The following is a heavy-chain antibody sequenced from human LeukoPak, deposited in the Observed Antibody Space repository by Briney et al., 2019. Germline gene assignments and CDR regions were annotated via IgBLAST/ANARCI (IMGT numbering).Heavy chain of an antibody. Sequence: SSETLSLTCTVSGGSISSYYWSWIRQPPGKGLEWIGYIYYSGSTNYNPSLKSRVTISVDTSKNQFSLKLSSVTAADTAVYYCARDIGVGYSGYYYGMDVWGQGTTVTVSS. V-gene: IGHV4-59*12. CDR2: IYYSGST. J-gene: IGHJ6*02. CDR3: ARDIGVGYSGYYYGMDV. CDR1: GGSISSYY. D-gene: IGHD5-18*01.